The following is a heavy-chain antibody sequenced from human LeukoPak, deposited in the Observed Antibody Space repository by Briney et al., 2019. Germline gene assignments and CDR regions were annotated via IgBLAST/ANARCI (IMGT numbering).Heavy chain of an antibody. J-gene: IGHJ4*02. CDR1: GGSISRGSYF. CDR3: ARGGIPDY. Sequence: SETLSLTCTVSGGSISRGSYFWSWIRQPAGKGLEWIGRFYTSATPNYSPSLKSRVTISVDTSRNQFSLKLSSVTAADTAVYYCARGGIPDYWGQGILVTVSS. D-gene: IGHD2-21*01. V-gene: IGHV4-61*02. CDR2: FYTSATP.